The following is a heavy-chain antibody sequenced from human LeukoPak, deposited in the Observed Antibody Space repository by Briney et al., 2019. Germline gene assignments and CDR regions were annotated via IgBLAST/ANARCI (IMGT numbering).Heavy chain of an antibody. J-gene: IGHJ5*02. CDR2: IYTSGST. Sequence: SETLSLTCTVSGGSISSYYWSWIRQPAGKGLGWIGRIYTSGSTNYNPSLKSRVTMSVDTSKNQFSLKLSSVTAADTAVYYCARDLSLIAVAGTLGWFDPWGQGTLVTVSS. CDR1: GGSISSYY. CDR3: ARDLSLIAVAGTLGWFDP. D-gene: IGHD6-19*01. V-gene: IGHV4-4*07.